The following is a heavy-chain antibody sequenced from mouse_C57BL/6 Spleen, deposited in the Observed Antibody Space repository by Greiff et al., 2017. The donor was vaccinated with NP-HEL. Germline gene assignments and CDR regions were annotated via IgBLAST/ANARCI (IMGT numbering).Heavy chain of an antibody. V-gene: IGHV3-6*01. J-gene: IGHJ1*03. CDR1: GYSITSGYY. CDR2: ICYDGSN. CDR3: ARDRGRSWFFDG. Sequence: EVQLQESGPGLVKPSQSLFLTCSVTGYSITSGYYWNWNRQFPGNKLEWMGYICYDGSNNYNPSLKNRISITSDPSKNQIFLKLNSVTTEDTAADYCARDRGRSWFFDGWGTGTTVTVSS. D-gene: IGHD3-1*01.